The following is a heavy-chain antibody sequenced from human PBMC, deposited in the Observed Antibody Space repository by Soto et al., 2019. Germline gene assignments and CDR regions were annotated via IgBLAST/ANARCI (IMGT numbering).Heavy chain of an antibody. CDR3: ARSMVTIAAAGTGEYYYYGMDV. V-gene: IGHV6-1*01. Sequence: SQTLSLTCAISGDSVSSNSAAWNWIRQSPSRGLEWLGRTYYRSKWYNDYAVSVKSRITINPDTSKNQFSLQLNSVTPEDTAVYDCARSMVTIAAAGTGEYYYYGMDVWGQGATVTVSS. J-gene: IGHJ6*02. D-gene: IGHD6-13*01. CDR1: GDSVSSNSAA. CDR2: TYYRSKWYN.